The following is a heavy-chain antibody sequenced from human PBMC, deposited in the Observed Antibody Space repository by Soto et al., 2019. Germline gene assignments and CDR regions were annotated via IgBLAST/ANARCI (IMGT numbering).Heavy chain of an antibody. Sequence: NPSETLSLTCTVPNGSLSSNYWSWIRQSPGKGLEWIGNIYYSGSTNYNPSLKSRVTMSVDTSKNQFTLKLSSVTAADTGVYFCARYFMVPVDFFDYWDQGTPVTVSS. CDR3: ARYFMVPVDFFDY. CDR2: IYYSGST. V-gene: IGHV4-59*01. CDR1: NGSLSSNY. D-gene: IGHD3-10*01. J-gene: IGHJ4*02.